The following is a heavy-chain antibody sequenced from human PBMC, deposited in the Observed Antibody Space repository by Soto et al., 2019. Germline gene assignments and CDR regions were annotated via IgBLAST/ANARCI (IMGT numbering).Heavy chain of an antibody. CDR2: ISGSGGST. D-gene: IGHD4-17*01. Sequence: GGSLRLSCAASGFTFSSYAMSWVRQAPGKGLEWVSAISGSGGSTYYADSVKGRFTISRDNSKNTLYLQMNSLRAEDTAVYYCAKAVTSYGDYYATFDYWGQGTLVTVSS. CDR1: GFTFSSYA. CDR3: AKAVTSYGDYYATFDY. V-gene: IGHV3-23*01. J-gene: IGHJ4*02.